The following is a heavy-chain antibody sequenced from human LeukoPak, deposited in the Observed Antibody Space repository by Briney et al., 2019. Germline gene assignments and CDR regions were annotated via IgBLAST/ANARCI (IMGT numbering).Heavy chain of an antibody. CDR2: ISWNSGSI. CDR1: GFTFDDYA. J-gene: IGHJ5*02. V-gene: IGHV3-9*01. D-gene: IGHD2-2*01. Sequence: GRSLRLSCAASGFTFDDYAMHWVRQAPGKGLEWVSGISWNSGSIGYADSVKGRFTISRDNAKNSLYLQMNSLRSEDTAVYYCAREPRQYCSSTSCYFAGSGFDPWGQGTLVTVSS. CDR3: AREPRQYCSSTSCYFAGSGFDP.